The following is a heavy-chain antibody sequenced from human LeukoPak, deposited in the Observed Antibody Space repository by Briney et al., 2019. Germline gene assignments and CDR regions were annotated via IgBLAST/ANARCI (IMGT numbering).Heavy chain of an antibody. V-gene: IGHV3-30*02. Sequence: GGSLRLSCAASGFTFSYYGLHWVRQAPGKGLEWVAFIQDDGSNKYYADSVKGRFTIYRDDSKNTMYLQMNSLRPEDTAVYYCAKEAGALAYYYYYMDVWGKGTTVTVSS. CDR1: GFTFSYYG. D-gene: IGHD1-26*01. J-gene: IGHJ6*03. CDR2: IQDDGSNK. CDR3: AKEAGALAYYYYYMDV.